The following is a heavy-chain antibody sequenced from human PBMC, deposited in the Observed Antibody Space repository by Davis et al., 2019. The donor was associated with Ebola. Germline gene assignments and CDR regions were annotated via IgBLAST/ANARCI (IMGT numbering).Heavy chain of an antibody. CDR3: TREASGTGLLAY. V-gene: IGHV3-49*04. CDR1: GFTFGDYA. Sequence: PGGSLRLSCRGSGFTFGDYAMSWVRQAPGKGLEWVGFIRSKAYGGTTEYGASVKGRFTISRDDSKSIAYLQMNSLKTEDTAVYYCTREASGTGLLAYWGQGTLVTVSS. CDR2: IRSKAYGGTT. D-gene: IGHD2-2*01. J-gene: IGHJ4*02.